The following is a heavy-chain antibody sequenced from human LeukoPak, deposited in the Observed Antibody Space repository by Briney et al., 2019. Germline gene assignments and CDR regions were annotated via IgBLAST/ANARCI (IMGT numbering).Heavy chain of an antibody. CDR2: IWYDGRNK. V-gene: IGHV3-33*01. J-gene: IGHJ6*04. CDR1: GFTFSSYG. CDR3: ARDQGIAVAGTDRIYYYYYGMDV. Sequence: GRSLRLSCAASGFTFSSYGMHWVRQAPGKGLEWVAVIWYDGRNKYYADSVKGRFTISRDNSKNTLHLQMNSLRAEDTAVYYCARDQGIAVAGTDRIYYYYYGMDVWGKGTTVTVSS. D-gene: IGHD6-19*01.